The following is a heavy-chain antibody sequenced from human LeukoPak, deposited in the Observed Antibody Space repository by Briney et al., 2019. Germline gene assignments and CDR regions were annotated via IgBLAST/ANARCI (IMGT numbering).Heavy chain of an antibody. Sequence: GGSLRLSCAASGFTFSSYSMNWVRQAPGKGLEWVSSISSSSSYIYYADSVKGRFTISRDNAKNSLYLQMNSLRAEDTAVYYCARFQVSYDILTAPNDYWGQGTLVTVSS. V-gene: IGHV3-21*01. D-gene: IGHD3-9*01. CDR2: ISSSSSYI. CDR1: GFTFSSYS. J-gene: IGHJ4*02. CDR3: ARFQVSYDILTAPNDY.